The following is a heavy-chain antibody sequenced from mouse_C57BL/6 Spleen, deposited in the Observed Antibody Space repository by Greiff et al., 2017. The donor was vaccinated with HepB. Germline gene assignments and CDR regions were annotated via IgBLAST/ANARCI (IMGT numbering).Heavy chain of an antibody. CDR1: GYTFTDYN. V-gene: IGHV1-18*01. CDR3: ARSGDSLYYFDY. Sequence: VQLKESGPELVKPGASVKIPCKASGYTFTDYNMDWVKQSHGKSLEWIGDINPNNGGTIYNQKFKGKATLTVDKSSSTAYMELRSLTSEDTAVYYCARSGDSLYYFDYWGQGTTLTVSS. D-gene: IGHD6-2*01. CDR2: INPNNGGT. J-gene: IGHJ2*01.